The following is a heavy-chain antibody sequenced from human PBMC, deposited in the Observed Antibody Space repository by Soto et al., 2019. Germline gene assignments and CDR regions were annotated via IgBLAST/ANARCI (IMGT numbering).Heavy chain of an antibody. V-gene: IGHV3-30*18. J-gene: IGHJ4*02. Sequence: QVQLVESGGGVVQPGRSLRLSCAASGFTFSSYGMHWVRQAPGKGLEWVAVISYDGSNKYYADSVKGRFTISRDNSKNTLYLQMNSLRAEDTAVYYCAKDFTKKWLVSLLGYWVQGTRVTVSS. CDR1: GFTFSSYG. CDR2: ISYDGSNK. CDR3: AKDFTKKWLVSLLGY. D-gene: IGHD6-19*01.